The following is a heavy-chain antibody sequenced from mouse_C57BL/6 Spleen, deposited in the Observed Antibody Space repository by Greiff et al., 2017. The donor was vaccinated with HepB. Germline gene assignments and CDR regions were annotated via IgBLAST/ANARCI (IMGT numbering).Heavy chain of an antibody. CDR2: IYPGDGDT. CDR1: GYAFSSSW. Sequence: QVQLQQSGPELVKPGASVKISCKASGYAFSSSWMNWVKQRPGKGLEWIGRIYPGDGDTNYNGKFKGKATLTADKSSSTAYMQLSSLTSEDSAVYFCARDGKFPYYAMDYWGQGTSVTVSS. D-gene: IGHD2-1*01. V-gene: IGHV1-82*01. CDR3: ARDGKFPYYAMDY. J-gene: IGHJ4*01.